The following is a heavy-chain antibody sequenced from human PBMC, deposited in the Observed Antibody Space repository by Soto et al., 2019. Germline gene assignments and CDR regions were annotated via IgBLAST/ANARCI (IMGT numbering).Heavy chain of an antibody. CDR2: IWYDGSNK. J-gene: IGHJ4*02. CDR1: GFTFSSYG. Sequence: QVQLVESGGGVVQPGRSLRLSCAASGFTFSSYGMHWVRQAPGKGLEWVAVIWYDGSNKYYADSVKGRFTISRDNSKNXXXXXXXXXXXXXTAVYYCAREEATARIAAAGTMVDYWGQGTLVTVSS. V-gene: IGHV3-33*01. D-gene: IGHD6-13*01. CDR3: AREEATARIAAAGTMVDY.